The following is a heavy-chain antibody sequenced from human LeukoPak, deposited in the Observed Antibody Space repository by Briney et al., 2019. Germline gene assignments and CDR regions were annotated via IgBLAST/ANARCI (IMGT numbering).Heavy chain of an antibody. CDR3: ASSAGALIDC. D-gene: IGHD6-19*01. V-gene: IGHV3-33*08. J-gene: IGHJ4*02. CDR2: IWFDGSNK. CDR1: GFTFSSYS. Sequence: GGSLRLSCAASGFTFSSYSMSWVRQAPGKGLKWVAVIWFDGSNKFYADSVKGRFTISRDNSKNTLYLQMNSLRAEDTAVYYCASSAGALIDCWGQGTLVIVSS.